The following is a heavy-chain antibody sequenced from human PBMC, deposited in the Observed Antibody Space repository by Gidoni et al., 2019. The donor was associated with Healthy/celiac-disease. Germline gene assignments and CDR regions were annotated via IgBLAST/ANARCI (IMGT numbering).Heavy chain of an antibody. Sequence: QVQLQQWGAGLLKPSETLSLTCAVYGGSFSGYYWSWIRQPPGKGLEWIGEINHSGSTNYNPALKGRVTISVDTSKNQFSLKLSSVTAADTAVYYCARVGAKQQLVRWFDPWGQGTLVTVSS. CDR1: GGSFSGYY. CDR3: ARVGAKQQLVRWFDP. D-gene: IGHD6-13*01. V-gene: IGHV4-34*01. J-gene: IGHJ5*02. CDR2: INHSGST.